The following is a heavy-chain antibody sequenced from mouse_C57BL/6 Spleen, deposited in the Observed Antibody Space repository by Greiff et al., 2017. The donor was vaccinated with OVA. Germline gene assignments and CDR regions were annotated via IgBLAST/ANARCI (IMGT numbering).Heavy chain of an antibody. CDR2: INPNNGGT. CDR1: GYTFTDYN. CDR3: AREGYDYDRAMDY. J-gene: IGHJ4*01. Sequence: EVQLQESGPELAKPGASVKMSCKASGYTFTDYNMHWVKQSHGKSLEWIGYINPNNGGTSYNQKFKGKATLTVNKSSSTAYMELRSLTSEDSAVYYCAREGYDYDRAMDYWGQGTSVTVSS. D-gene: IGHD2-4*01. V-gene: IGHV1-22*01.